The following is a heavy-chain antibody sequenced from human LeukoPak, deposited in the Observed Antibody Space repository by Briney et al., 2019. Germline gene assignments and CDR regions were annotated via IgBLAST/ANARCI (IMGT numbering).Heavy chain of an antibody. CDR3: ARDQRQSGDYVWGSYRL. CDR2: IYSGGST. D-gene: IGHD3-16*02. CDR1: AFTFSTYN. J-gene: IGHJ4*02. Sequence: GGSLRLSCAASAFTFSTYNMNWVRQAPGKGVEWVSVIYSGGSTYYADSVKGRFTISRDNSKNTLYLQMNSLRAEDTAVYYCARDQRQSGDYVWGSYRLWGQGTLVTVSS. V-gene: IGHV3-66*01.